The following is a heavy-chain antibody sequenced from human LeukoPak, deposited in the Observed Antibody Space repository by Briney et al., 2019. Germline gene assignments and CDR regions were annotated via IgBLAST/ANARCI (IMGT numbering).Heavy chain of an antibody. CDR1: GYSFTGYY. J-gene: IGHJ5*02. Sequence: ASVKVSCKASGYSFTGYYMHWVRQAPGQGPEWMGWINPNSGGTNYAQKFQGRVTMTRDTSISTAYMEMSRLTSDDTAVYYCAISSLDSSGYYYGFDPWGQGTLVTVSS. V-gene: IGHV1-2*02. D-gene: IGHD3-22*01. CDR3: AISSLDSSGYYYGFDP. CDR2: INPNSGGT.